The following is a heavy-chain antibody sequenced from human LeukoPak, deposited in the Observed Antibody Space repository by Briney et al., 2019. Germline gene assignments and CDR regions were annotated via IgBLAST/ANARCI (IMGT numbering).Heavy chain of an antibody. J-gene: IGHJ4*02. D-gene: IGHD6-13*01. CDR2: VNSDGSRT. Sequence: HPGGSLRLSCAASGFTFSGYWIHWVRQAPVKGLEWVSRVNSDGSRTDYADSVKGRFTISRDNAKNTLYLHMHSLRPEDTAVYYCTRSPYSSSWAFEYWGQGTLVSVPS. CDR1: GFTFSGYW. CDR3: TRSPYSSSWAFEY. V-gene: IGHV3-74*01.